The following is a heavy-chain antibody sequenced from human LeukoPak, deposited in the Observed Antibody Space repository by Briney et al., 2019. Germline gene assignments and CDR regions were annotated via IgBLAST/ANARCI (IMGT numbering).Heavy chain of an antibody. J-gene: IGHJ6*02. CDR3: ARVERFLEWLSYSMDV. V-gene: IGHV1-18*01. CDR2: ISAYNGNT. CDR1: GYTFTSYG. Sequence: ASVKVSRKASGYTFTSYGISWVRQAPGQGLEWMGWISAYNGNTNYAQKLQGRVTMTTDTSTSTAYMELRSLRSDDTAVYYCARVERFLEWLSYSMDVWGQGTTVTVSS. D-gene: IGHD3-3*01.